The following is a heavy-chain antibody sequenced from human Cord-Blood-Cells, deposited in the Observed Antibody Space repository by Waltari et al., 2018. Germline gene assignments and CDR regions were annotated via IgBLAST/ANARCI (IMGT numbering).Heavy chain of an antibody. CDR3: ARVLPRYYDFWSGYNWFDP. CDR2: INHSGST. CDR1: GGSFSGYY. J-gene: IGHJ5*02. D-gene: IGHD3-3*01. Sequence: QVQLQQWGAGLLKPSETLSLTCAVYGGSFSGYYWSWIRQPPGKGLEWIGEINHSGSTNYNPSLKSRVTISVDTSKNQFSRKLSSVTAADTAVYYCARVLPRYYDFWSGYNWFDPWGQGTLVTVSS. V-gene: IGHV4-34*01.